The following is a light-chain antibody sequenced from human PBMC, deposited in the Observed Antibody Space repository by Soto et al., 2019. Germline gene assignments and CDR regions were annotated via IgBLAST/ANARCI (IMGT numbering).Light chain of an antibody. CDR1: QTLLHSNGYNY. Sequence: DIVMTQSTLSLPVTPGEPASISCRSSQTLLHSNGYNYLDWYLQKPGQSPQLLIYLGSNRASGVPDRFSGSGSGTDFTLKISRVDAEDVGVYYCMQALQTPPTLGQGTKVDIK. V-gene: IGKV2-28*01. J-gene: IGKJ1*01. CDR2: LGS. CDR3: MQALQTPPT.